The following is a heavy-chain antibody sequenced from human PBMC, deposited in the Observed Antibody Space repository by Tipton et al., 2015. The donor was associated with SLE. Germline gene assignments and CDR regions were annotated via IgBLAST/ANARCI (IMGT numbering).Heavy chain of an antibody. CDR3: ARSGFYHRADAFDI. CDR2: IYTSGAT. CDR1: GVSISSSY. V-gene: IGHV4-4*07. J-gene: IGHJ3*02. Sequence: TLSLTCNVSGVSISSSYWSWIRQPAGKGLEWIGRIYTSGATDDNPSLKSRVTISVDTSKNQFSLKLSSVTAADTAVYYCARSGFYHRADAFDIWGQGTMVTVSS. D-gene: IGHD3-10*01.